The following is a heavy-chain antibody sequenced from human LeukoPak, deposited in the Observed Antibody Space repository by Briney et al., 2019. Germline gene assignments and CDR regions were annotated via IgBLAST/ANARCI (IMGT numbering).Heavy chain of an antibody. J-gene: IGHJ4*02. D-gene: IGHD3-16*01. Sequence: SVKVSCKASGYTFTSYDISWVRQAPGQGLEWTGGIIPIFGTANYAQKFQGRVTITADESTSTAYMELSSLRSEDTAVYYCARAGAWGEGYFDYWGQGTLVTVSS. CDR3: ARAGAWGEGYFDY. V-gene: IGHV1-69*13. CDR2: IIPIFGTA. CDR1: GYTFTSYD.